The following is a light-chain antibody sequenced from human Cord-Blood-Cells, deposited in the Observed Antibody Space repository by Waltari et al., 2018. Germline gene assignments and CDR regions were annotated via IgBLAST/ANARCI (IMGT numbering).Light chain of an antibody. CDR2: LNSDGSH. J-gene: IGLJ3*02. CDR1: SGHSSYA. Sequence: QLVLTQSPSAPASLGASVKLTCTLSSGHSSYAIAWHQQQPEKGPRYLMKLNSDGSHSKGDGIPDRFSGSRSGAERYLTISSLQSEDEADYYCQTWGTGILVFGGGTKLTVL. V-gene: IGLV4-69*01. CDR3: QTWGTGILV.